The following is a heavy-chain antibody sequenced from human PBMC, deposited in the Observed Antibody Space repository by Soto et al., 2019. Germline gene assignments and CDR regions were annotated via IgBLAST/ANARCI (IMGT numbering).Heavy chain of an antibody. J-gene: IGHJ4*02. CDR3: VKGGDYYSPFDY. D-gene: IGHD2-21*02. CDR1: GFMFDDYA. Sequence: EVQLVESGGGFVQPGRSLRLSCAASGFMFDDYAMHWVRQTPGMGLEWVSGISWNTGSIGYADSVKGRFTISRDKTKNSLYLQMNSLSAEDTDLYYCVKGGDYYSPFDYWCQGTLVTVSS. CDR2: ISWNTGSI. V-gene: IGHV3-9*01.